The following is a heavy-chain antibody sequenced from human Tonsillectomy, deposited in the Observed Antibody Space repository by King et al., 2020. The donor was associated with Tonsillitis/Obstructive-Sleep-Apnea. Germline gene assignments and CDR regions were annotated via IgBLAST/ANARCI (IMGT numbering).Heavy chain of an antibody. CDR3: ARDLGHSVDFSSGYFDAFDL. CDR1: GYTFTIYY. D-gene: IGHD3-3*01. V-gene: IGHV1-46*01. CDR2: INPSNGDT. J-gene: IGHJ3*01. Sequence: QLVQSGAEVKSPGASVKVSCKASGYTFTIYYLYWVRQAPGQGLDWVGIINPSNGDTTYAQKFQGIVLMTVDTSTTTLDMGLSSLISEDTAVYYCARDLGHSVDFSSGYFDAFDLWGQGTMVTVSS.